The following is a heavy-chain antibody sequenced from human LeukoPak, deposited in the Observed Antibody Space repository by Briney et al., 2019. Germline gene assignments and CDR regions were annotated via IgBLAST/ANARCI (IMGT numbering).Heavy chain of an antibody. V-gene: IGHV4-59*01. CDR2: MYYSGST. J-gene: IGHJ6*03. CDR3: ARAGGSGSYYSVDYYYMDV. CDR1: GGSISSDY. Sequence: PSETLSLTCTVSGGSISSDYWSWIRQPPGKGLEWIGYMYYSGSTNYNPSLKSRVTMSVDTSKNQFSLKLSSVTAADTAVYYCARAGGSGSYYSVDYYYMDVWGKGTTVTVSS. D-gene: IGHD3-10*01.